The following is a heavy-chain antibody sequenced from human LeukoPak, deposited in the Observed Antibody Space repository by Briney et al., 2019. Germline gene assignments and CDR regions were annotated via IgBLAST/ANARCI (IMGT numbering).Heavy chain of an antibody. D-gene: IGHD1-26*01. CDR1: GFTFNNYA. CDR2: IINSAYTT. V-gene: IGHV3-23*01. J-gene: IGHJ4*02. CDR3: ASQQSYSGSYITFDY. Sequence: GGSLRLSCAASGFTFNNYAMNWVRQAPGKGLEWVSGIINSAYTTYYADSVKGRFTISTDHSKNTVYLHMNSLRAEDMAVYYCASQQSYSGSYITFDYWGQGTLVTVFS.